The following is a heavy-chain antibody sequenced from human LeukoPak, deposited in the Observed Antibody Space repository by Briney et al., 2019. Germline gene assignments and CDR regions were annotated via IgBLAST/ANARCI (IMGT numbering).Heavy chain of an antibody. CDR1: GFTFSSYS. J-gene: IGHJ5*02. CDR3: ARDSRMNYYAS. V-gene: IGHV3-48*04. D-gene: IGHD3-3*01. CDR2: ISSSSSTI. Sequence: PGGSLRLSCAASGFTFSSYSMNWVRQAPGKGLEWVSYISSSSSTIYYADSVKGRFTISRDNAVNSLYLQMNSLRAEDTAMYYCARDSRMNYYASWGRGTLVTVSS.